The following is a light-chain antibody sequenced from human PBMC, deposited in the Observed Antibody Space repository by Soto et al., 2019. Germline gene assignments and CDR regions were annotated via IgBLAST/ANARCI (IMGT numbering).Light chain of an antibody. CDR2: SIS. J-gene: IGKJ5*01. V-gene: IGKV3-15*01. CDR1: QTIGRN. Sequence: EIVMTQSPGTLSLSPGETATLSCRASQTIGRNYLAWYQQKPGQAPRLLIYSISTRAADIPARFSGSGSGTDFTLTISSLQSEDFAVYYCQQHSKWPITFGQGTRLEIK. CDR3: QQHSKWPIT.